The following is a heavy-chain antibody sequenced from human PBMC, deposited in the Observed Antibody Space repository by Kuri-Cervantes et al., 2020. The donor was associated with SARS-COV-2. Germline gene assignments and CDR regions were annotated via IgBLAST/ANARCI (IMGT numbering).Heavy chain of an antibody. CDR3: XXXWYSXSWXXXGAFAY. V-gene: IGHV3-7*01. D-gene: IGHD6-13*01. Sequence: GESLKXXXXASGXTFSSXEMXGVRXAPGKGXEWXXXIKXXXSEXXYVDSVXXXXTISRDNAKXXLYLXXNHLRXXDTXXXYCXXXWYSXSWXXXGAFAYWGQGTLVTVSS. J-gene: IGHJ4*02. CDR1: GXTFSSXE. CDR2: IKXXXSEX.